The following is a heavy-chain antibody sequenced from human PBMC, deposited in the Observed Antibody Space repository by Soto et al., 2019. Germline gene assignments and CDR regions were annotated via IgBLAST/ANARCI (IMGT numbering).Heavy chain of an antibody. CDR2: INWNGGST. Sequence: GGSLRLSCAASGFTFDDYGMSWVRQAPGKGLEWVSGINWNGGSTGYADSVKGRFTISRDNAKNSLYLQMNSLRAEDTALYYCARARIAVALDAFDIWGQGTMVTVSS. CDR1: GFTFDDYG. V-gene: IGHV3-20*04. CDR3: ARARIAVALDAFDI. J-gene: IGHJ3*02. D-gene: IGHD6-19*01.